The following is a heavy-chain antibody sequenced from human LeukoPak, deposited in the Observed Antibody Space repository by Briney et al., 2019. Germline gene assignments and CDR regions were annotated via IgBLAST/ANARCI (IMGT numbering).Heavy chain of an antibody. J-gene: IGHJ6*02. CDR1: GFTFGNYA. Sequence: TGGSLRLSCAASGFTFGNYAMHWVRQAPGKGLDWVALISYDGNNKYYADSVKGRFTISRDNSKNTLYLQMNSLRPEDTAVYFCARRLYYGSGNYRHYSYYGMDVWGQGTSVTVSS. CDR2: ISYDGNNK. V-gene: IGHV3-30-3*01. CDR3: ARRLYYGSGNYRHYSYYGMDV. D-gene: IGHD3-10*01.